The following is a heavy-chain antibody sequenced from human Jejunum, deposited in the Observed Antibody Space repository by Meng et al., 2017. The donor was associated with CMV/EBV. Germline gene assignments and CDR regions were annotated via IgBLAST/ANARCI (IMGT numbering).Heavy chain of an antibody. J-gene: IGHJ5*02. CDR3: ARESSSRYCSSTSCSNWFDP. Sequence: SYAISWVRQAPGQGLEWRGGIIPIFGTANYAQKFQGRVTITTDESTSTAYMELSSLRSEDTAVYYCARESSSRYCSSTSCSNWFDPWGQGTLVTVSS. V-gene: IGHV1-69*05. CDR2: IIPIFGTA. D-gene: IGHD2-2*01. CDR1: SYA.